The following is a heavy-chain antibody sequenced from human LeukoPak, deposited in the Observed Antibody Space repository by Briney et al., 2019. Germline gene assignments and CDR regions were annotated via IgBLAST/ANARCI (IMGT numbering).Heavy chain of an antibody. V-gene: IGHV4-59*12. D-gene: IGHD3-10*01. CDR2: IYYTGST. CDR3: ARSPHIWFAERGWFDP. Sequence: SETLSLTCTLSGGSISTYYWSWVRQPPGKGLEWIGYIYYTGSTDYNPSLKSRVTMSVDTSKNQFSLKLSSVTAADTAVYFCARSPHIWFAERGWFDPWGQGTLVTVSS. CDR1: GGSISTYY. J-gene: IGHJ5*02.